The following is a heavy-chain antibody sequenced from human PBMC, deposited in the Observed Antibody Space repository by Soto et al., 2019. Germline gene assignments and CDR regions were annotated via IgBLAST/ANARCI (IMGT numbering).Heavy chain of an antibody. J-gene: IGHJ6*02. D-gene: IGHD3-22*01. Sequence: ASVKVSCKASGYTFTSYGISWVRQAPGQGLKWMGWISAYNGNTNYAQKLQGRVTMTTDTSTSTAYMELRSLRSDDTAVYYCARDYDSSGYYTGPGYYYGMDVWGQGTTVTVSS. CDR1: GYTFTSYG. CDR3: ARDYDSSGYYTGPGYYYGMDV. V-gene: IGHV1-18*01. CDR2: ISAYNGNT.